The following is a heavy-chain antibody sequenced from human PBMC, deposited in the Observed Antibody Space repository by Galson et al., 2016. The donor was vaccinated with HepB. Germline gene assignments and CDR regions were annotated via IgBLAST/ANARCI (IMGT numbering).Heavy chain of an antibody. CDR2: FRGRANT. CDR1: GFTFITSV. V-gene: IGHV3-23*01. D-gene: IGHD6-13*01. Sequence: SLRLSCAASGFTFITSVMSWVRQTPGKGLEWVSSFRGRANTQYADSVRGRFTASRDDSKGTLFLQMNSLTADDTAGYYCVKDRPYGTGWYGCSESWGQGTLVVVSS. CDR3: VKDRPYGTGWYGCSES. J-gene: IGHJ5*02.